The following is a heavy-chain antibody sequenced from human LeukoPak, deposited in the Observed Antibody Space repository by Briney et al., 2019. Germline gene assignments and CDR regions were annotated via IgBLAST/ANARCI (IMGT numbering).Heavy chain of an antibody. J-gene: IGHJ6*02. V-gene: IGHV1-2*02. D-gene: IGHD1-14*01. CDR1: GYTFTGYY. CDR2: INPNSGGT. CDR3: ARGGSRRPYYYYGMDV. Sequence: ASVKVSCKASGYTFTGYYMHWVRQAPGQGLEWMGWINPNSGGTNYAQKFQGRVTMTRDTSISTAYMELSRLRSDDTAVYYCARGGSRRPYYYYGMDVWGQGTTVTVSS.